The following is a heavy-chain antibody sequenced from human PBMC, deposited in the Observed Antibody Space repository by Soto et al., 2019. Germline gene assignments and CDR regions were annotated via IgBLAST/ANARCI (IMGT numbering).Heavy chain of an antibody. D-gene: IGHD3-22*01. CDR1: GFTFSSYS. V-gene: IGHV3-48*02. CDR2: ISSSSSTI. Sequence: GGSLRLSCAASGFTFSSYSMNWVRQAPGKGLEWVSYISSSSSTIYYADSVKGRFTISRDNAKNSLYLQMNSLRDEDTAVYYCAREGDYYDKSGHLGSWGQGTLVTVSS. CDR3: AREGDYYDKSGHLGS. J-gene: IGHJ5*02.